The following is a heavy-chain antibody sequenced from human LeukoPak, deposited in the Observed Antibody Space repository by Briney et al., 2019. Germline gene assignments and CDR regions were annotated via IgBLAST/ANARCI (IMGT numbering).Heavy chain of an antibody. CDR1: GFTFSSYA. CDR2: ISSSAAGT. Sequence: GGSLRLSCEASGFTFSSYAMTWVRQAPGKGLEWVSGISSSAAGTYYADSVKGRFTISRDSVKNTLYLQMSSLRAEDTALYHCAKGGQYTSSSADFWGQGTLVTVSS. V-gene: IGHV3-23*01. CDR3: AKGGQYTSSSADF. J-gene: IGHJ4*02. D-gene: IGHD6-6*01.